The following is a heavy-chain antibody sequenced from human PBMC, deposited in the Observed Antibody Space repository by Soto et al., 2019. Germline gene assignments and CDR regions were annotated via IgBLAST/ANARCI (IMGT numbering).Heavy chain of an antibody. D-gene: IGHD3-10*01. V-gene: IGHV2-5*02. J-gene: IGHJ5*01. CDR2: IYWDDDK. CDR1: GFSLSTTEVG. CDR3: AHIVNSPLYNFFDS. Sequence: QITLKESGPTLVKPTQTLTLTCTFSGFSLSTTEVGVGWIRQPPGKALEWLAIIYWDDDKRYSPSLRSRLTITKDTSNNQLVLTMTNMDPVDTGTYSCAHIVNSPLYNFFDSWGQGTLVAVSS.